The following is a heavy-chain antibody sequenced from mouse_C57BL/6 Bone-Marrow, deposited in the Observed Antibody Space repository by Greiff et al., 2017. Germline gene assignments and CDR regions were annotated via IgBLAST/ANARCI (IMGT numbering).Heavy chain of an antibody. CDR1: GYTFTSYN. Sequence: QVQLQQSGAELVRPGACVKMSCQASGYTFTSYNLHWVKQTPRQGLEWIGALYPGNGDTSYNQKVKGKAPLTVDKSSSTAYMQLSSLTSEDSAVYFCARYTYYFDYWSQRTTLTVAS. V-gene: IGHV1-12*01. CDR3: ARYTYYFDY. CDR2: LYPGNGDT. J-gene: IGHJ2*01.